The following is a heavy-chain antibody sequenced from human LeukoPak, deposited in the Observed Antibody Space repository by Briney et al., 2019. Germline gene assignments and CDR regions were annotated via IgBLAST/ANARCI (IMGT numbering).Heavy chain of an antibody. Sequence: PGGSLRLSCAASGFTFSSYGMHRVRQAPGKGLEWVAVISYDGSNKYYADSVKGRFTISRDNSKNTLYLQMNSLRAEDTAVYYCAKDLSGYPFYGMDVWGQGTTVTVSS. J-gene: IGHJ6*02. D-gene: IGHD3-3*01. V-gene: IGHV3-30*18. CDR3: AKDLSGYPFYGMDV. CDR1: GFTFSSYG. CDR2: ISYDGSNK.